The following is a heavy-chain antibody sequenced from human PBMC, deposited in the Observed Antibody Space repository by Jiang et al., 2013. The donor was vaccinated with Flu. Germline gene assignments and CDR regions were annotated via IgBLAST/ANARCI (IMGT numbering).Heavy chain of an antibody. J-gene: IGHJ4*02. CDR2: IIPIFGTA. V-gene: IGHV1-69*01. CDR3: ASWGIGGSYYFDY. D-gene: IGHD3-16*01. Sequence: GQGLEWMGGIIPIFGTANYAQKFQGRVTITADESTSTAYMELSSLRSEDTAVYYCASWGIGGSYYFDYWGQGTLVTVSS.